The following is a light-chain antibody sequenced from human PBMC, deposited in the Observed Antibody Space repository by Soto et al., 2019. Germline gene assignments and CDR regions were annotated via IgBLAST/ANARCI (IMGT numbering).Light chain of an antibody. CDR2: GAS. V-gene: IGKV3-20*01. CDR3: QQYGASPFT. Sequence: EIVMTQSPGPLSLSPGQSATLSCKASESIYINPVAWYYQKPGQPPRLLIYGASTRATGIPDRFSGSGSGTDFVLSIDRLEVEDAGIYYCQQYGASPFTFGPGTRVDSK. CDR1: ESIYINP. J-gene: IGKJ3*01.